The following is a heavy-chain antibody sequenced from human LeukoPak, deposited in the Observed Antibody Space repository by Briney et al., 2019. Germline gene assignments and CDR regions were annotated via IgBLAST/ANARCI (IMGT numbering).Heavy chain of an antibody. CDR3: ARDRAEYGGNSLGY. D-gene: IGHD4-23*01. Sequence: ASVTVSCTASGGTFSSYAISWVRQAPGQGLEWMGRINPNSGGTNYAQKFQGRVTMTRDTSITTAYMELSRLRSDDTAVYYCARDRAEYGGNSLGYWGQGTLVTVSS. CDR1: GGTFSSYA. V-gene: IGHV1-2*06. CDR2: INPNSGGT. J-gene: IGHJ4*02.